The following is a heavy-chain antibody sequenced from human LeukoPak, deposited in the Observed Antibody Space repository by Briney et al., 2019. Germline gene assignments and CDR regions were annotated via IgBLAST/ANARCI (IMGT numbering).Heavy chain of an antibody. V-gene: IGHV3-53*01. CDR2: IYSGGNT. J-gene: IGHJ4*02. CDR3: ARAVSSGYDPFDY. CDR1: GSTASSTS. Sequence: GGSLGSSCAASGSTASSTSLSWSAKPQGKGLEWVSVIYSGGNTYYADSVKGRFTISRDNSKNTLYLQMNSLRAEDTAVYYCARAVSSGYDPFDYWGQGTLVTVSS. D-gene: IGHD3-22*01.